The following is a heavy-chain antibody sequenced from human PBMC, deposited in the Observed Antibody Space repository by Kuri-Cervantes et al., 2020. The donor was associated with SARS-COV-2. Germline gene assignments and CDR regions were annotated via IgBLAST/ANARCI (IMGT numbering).Heavy chain of an antibody. CDR2: IKSKTDGGTT. V-gene: IGHV3-15*01. CDR3: TTDILAPRYSKRLDY. J-gene: IGHJ4*02. D-gene: IGHD2-15*01. Sequence: GGSLRLSCAASGFTFSNAWMSWVRQAPGKGLEWVGRIKSKTDGGTTDYAAPVKGRFTISRDDSKNTLYLQMNSLKTEDTAVYYCTTDILAPRYSKRLDYWGQGTLVTVSS. CDR1: GFTFSNAW.